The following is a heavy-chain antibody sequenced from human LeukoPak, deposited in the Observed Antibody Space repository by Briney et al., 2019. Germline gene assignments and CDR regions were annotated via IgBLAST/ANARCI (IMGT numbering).Heavy chain of an antibody. CDR1: GFTFSSYG. Sequence: GGSLRLSCTASGFTFSSYGMNWVRQAPGKGLEWVSGITGRGEHIFYAGSVKGRFTISRDNSKNTLYLQMNSLRVEDTAVYYCAKDRRLAAFDYGGQGTLVTVFS. V-gene: IGHV3-23*01. J-gene: IGHJ4*02. CDR3: AKDRRLAAFDY. CDR2: ITGRGEHI. D-gene: IGHD6-25*01.